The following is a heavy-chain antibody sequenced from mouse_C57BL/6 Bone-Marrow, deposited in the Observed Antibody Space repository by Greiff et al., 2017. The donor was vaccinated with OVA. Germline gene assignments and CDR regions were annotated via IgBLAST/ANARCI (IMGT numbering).Heavy chain of an antibody. CDR1: GFSLTSYG. Sequence: VKLVESGPGLVQPSQSLSITCTVSGFSLTSYGVHWVRQSPGKGLEWLGVIWRGGSTDYNAAFMSRLSITKDNSKSQVFFKMNSLQADDTAIYYCAKEGYYGNLFAYWGQGTLVTVSA. CDR3: AKEGYYGNLFAY. CDR2: IWRGGST. D-gene: IGHD2-1*01. J-gene: IGHJ3*01. V-gene: IGHV2-5*01.